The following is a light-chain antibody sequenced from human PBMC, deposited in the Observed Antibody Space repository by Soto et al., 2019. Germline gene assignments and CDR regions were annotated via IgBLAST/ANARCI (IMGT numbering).Light chain of an antibody. V-gene: IGLV6-57*04. Sequence: NFMLTQPHSVSESPGKTVTISCTRSTDSIASTYVQWYQQRPGSAPTTVIYEDNQRPSGVPDRFSGSIDSSSNSASLTISGLKTEDEADYYCQSYDSNNHVVFGGGTQLTVL. J-gene: IGLJ2*01. CDR1: TDSIASTY. CDR2: EDN. CDR3: QSYDSNNHVV.